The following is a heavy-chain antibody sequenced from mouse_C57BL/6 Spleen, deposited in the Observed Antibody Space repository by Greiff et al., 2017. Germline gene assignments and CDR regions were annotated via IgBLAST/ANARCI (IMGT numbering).Heavy chain of an antibody. CDR1: GFNIKDDY. D-gene: IGHD2-1*01. Sequence: EVKLVESGAELVRPGASVKLSCTASGFNIKDDYMHWVKQRPEQGLEWIGWIDPENGDTEYASKFQGKATITADTSSNTAYLQLSSLTSEDTAVYYCTSGNFSYFDVWGTGTTVTVSS. J-gene: IGHJ1*03. CDR2: IDPENGDT. V-gene: IGHV14-4*01. CDR3: TSGNFSYFDV.